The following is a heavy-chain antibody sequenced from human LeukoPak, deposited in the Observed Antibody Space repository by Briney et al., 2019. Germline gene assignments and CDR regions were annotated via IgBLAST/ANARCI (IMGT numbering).Heavy chain of an antibody. V-gene: IGHV3-21*01. CDR2: ISSSSSYI. CDR1: GFTFSSYS. J-gene: IGHJ3*02. D-gene: IGHD5-18*01. CDR3: ARAPPQYSYGVKAFDI. Sequence: GGSLRLSCAASGFTFSSYSMNWVRQAPGKGLEWVSSISSSSSYIYYADSVKGRFTISRGNAKNSLYLQMNSLRAEDTAVYYCARAPPQYSYGVKAFDIWGQGTMVTVSS.